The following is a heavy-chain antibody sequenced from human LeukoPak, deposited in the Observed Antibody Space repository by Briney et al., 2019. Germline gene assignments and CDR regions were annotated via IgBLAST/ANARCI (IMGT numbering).Heavy chain of an antibody. Sequence: SETLSLTCTVSGGSISSYYWSWIRQPAGKGLEWIGRIYTSGSTNYNPSLKSRVTMSVDTSKNQFSLKLSSVTAADTAVYYCARESHSSSSEYYFDYWGQGTLVTVSS. CDR1: GGSISSYY. CDR3: ARESHSSSSEYYFDY. J-gene: IGHJ4*02. CDR2: IYTSGST. V-gene: IGHV4-4*07. D-gene: IGHD6-6*01.